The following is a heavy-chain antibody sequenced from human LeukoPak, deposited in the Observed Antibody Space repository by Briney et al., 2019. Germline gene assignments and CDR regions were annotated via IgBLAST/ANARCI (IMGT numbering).Heavy chain of an antibody. CDR1: EFTFGNYA. CDR3: AKQLGYCSDGSCYFPY. V-gene: IGHV3-23*01. CDR2: ISNNGGYT. Sequence: GGSLRLSCTASEFTFGNYAMSWVRQAPGKGLEWVSAISNNGGYTYYADSVQGRFTISRDNSKSTLCLQMNSLRAEDTAVYYCAKQLGYCSDGSCYFPYWGQGTLVTVSS. D-gene: IGHD2-15*01. J-gene: IGHJ4*02.